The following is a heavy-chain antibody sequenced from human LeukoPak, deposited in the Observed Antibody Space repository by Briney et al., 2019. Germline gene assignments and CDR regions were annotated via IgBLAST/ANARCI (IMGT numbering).Heavy chain of an antibody. V-gene: IGHV4-59*01. Sequence: SETLSLTCTVSGGSINNYYWSWIRQPPGKGLEWIGYIYYRGSTNYNPSLKSRVTFSADTSKNQFSLKLNSVTAADTAVYYCARGGDYGDLRYFDYWGQGTLVTVSS. CDR1: GGSINNYY. CDR2: IYYRGST. J-gene: IGHJ4*02. D-gene: IGHD4-17*01. CDR3: ARGGDYGDLRYFDY.